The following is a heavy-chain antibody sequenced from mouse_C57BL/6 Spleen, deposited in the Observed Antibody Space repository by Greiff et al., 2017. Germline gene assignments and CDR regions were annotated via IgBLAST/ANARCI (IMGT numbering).Heavy chain of an antibody. V-gene: IGHV7-3*01. CDR3: ARYNYSLSYWYFDV. Sequence: EVKLMESGGGLVQPGGSLSLSCAASGFTFTDYYMSWVRQPPGKALEWLGFIRNKANGYTTEYSASVKGRFTISRDNSQSILYLQMNALRAEDSATYYCARYNYSLSYWYFDVWGTGTTVTVSS. CDR2: IRNKANGYTT. D-gene: IGHD2-12*01. CDR1: GFTFTDYY. J-gene: IGHJ1*03.